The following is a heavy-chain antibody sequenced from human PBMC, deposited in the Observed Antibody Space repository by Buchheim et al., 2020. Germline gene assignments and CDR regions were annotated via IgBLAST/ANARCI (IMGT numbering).Heavy chain of an antibody. D-gene: IGHD6-13*01. CDR3: ARDRGAAAGTSPGY. CDR1: GYTFISYY. CDR2: INPSGGST. Sequence: QVQLVQSGAEVKKPGASVKLSCKAYGYTFISYYVHWVRQAPGQGLEWMGIINPSGGSTSYSQKFQGRVTMTSDPSTSPVYMELSSLRSEDTAVYYCARDRGAAAGTSPGYWGQGTL. V-gene: IGHV1-46*01. J-gene: IGHJ4*02.